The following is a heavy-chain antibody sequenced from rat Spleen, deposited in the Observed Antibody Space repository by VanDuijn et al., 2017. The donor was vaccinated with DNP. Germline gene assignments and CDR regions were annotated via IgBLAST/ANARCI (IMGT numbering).Heavy chain of an antibody. Sequence: EVQLVETGGGLVQPGGSLKLSCVASGFTFSNYWMYWIRQAPGKGLEWVASIKTGGGSTYYPDSVKGRFTISRHNAENTLYLQMDSLWSEDTATYYCTTDFERGYWGQGVMVTVSS. J-gene: IGHJ2*01. CDR2: IKTGGGST. D-gene: IGHD1-11*01. CDR3: TTDFERGY. CDR1: GFTFSNYW. V-gene: IGHV5-58*01.